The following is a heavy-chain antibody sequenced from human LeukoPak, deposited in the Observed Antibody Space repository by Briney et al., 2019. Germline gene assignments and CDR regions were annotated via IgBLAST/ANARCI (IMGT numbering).Heavy chain of an antibody. J-gene: IGHJ4*02. CDR3: ARADRSRRPLLEWPTPRGYYFDY. V-gene: IGHV1-8*01. Sequence: APVKVSCKASGYTFTSYDINWVRQATGQGLEWMGWMNPNSGNTGYAQKFQGRVTMTRNTSISTAYMELSSLRSEDTAVYYCARADRSRRPLLEWPTPRGYYFDYWGQGTLVTVSS. D-gene: IGHD3-3*01. CDR2: MNPNSGNT. CDR1: GYTFTSYD.